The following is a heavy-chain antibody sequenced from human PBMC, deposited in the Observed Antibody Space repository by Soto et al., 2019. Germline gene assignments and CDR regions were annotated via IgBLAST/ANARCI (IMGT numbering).Heavy chain of an antibody. Sequence: QVQLVESGGGVVQPGRSLRLSCAASGFTFSSYAMHWVRQAPGKGLEWVAVISYDGSNKYYADSVKGRFTISRDNSKNTLYLQMNSLRAEDTAVYYCARDVLVVVTGWTDAFDIWGQGTMVTVSS. D-gene: IGHD2-21*02. CDR2: ISYDGSNK. V-gene: IGHV3-30-3*01. CDR3: ARDVLVVVTGWTDAFDI. CDR1: GFTFSSYA. J-gene: IGHJ3*02.